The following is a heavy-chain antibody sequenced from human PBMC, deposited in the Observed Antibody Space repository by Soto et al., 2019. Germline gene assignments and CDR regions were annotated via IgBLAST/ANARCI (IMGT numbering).Heavy chain of an antibody. V-gene: IGHV1-2*02. CDR3: ARNYYDSSDRDYLDY. D-gene: IGHD3-22*01. CDR1: GYTFTSYY. CDR2: INPITGCT. J-gene: IGHJ4*02. Sequence: ASVKVSCKASGYTFTSYYIHWVRQAPGQGLEWMGWINPITGCTNYAPKFQGRVTMTRDTSITTAYVELSRLRSDDTAVYYCARNYYDSSDRDYLDYWGQGTPVTVSS.